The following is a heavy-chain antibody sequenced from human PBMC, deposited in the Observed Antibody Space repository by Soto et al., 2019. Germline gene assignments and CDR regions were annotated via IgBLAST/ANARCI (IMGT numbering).Heavy chain of an antibody. D-gene: IGHD2-15*01. J-gene: IGHJ3*01. CDR1: GFTFINYA. V-gene: IGHV3-23*01. CDR2: ISGGGDGT. Sequence: EVQLLESGGGLVQPGGSLRLSCAASGFTFINYAMTWVRQAPGKGLEWVSTISGGGDGTYYADSLKGHFTIPRDNSQNTMSLHMNRLRAEATALYYDATKWLVSLNTFCIGGGCHSAFDLWGQGTMVTGSS. CDR3: ATKWLVSLNTFCIGGGCHSAFDL.